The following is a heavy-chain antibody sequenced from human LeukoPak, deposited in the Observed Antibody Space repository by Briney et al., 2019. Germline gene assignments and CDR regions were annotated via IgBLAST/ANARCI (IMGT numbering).Heavy chain of an antibody. CDR1: GFTFSNAW. CDR3: TTDTDCGGDCYEYFQH. CDR2: IKSKTDGGTT. Sequence: GGSLRLSCAASGFTFSNAWMSWVRQAPGKGLEWVGRIKSKTDGGTTDYAAPVKGRFTISRDDSKNTLYLQMNSLKTEDTAVYYCTTDTDCGGDCYEYFQHWGQGTLVTVSS. V-gene: IGHV3-15*01. D-gene: IGHD2-21*01. J-gene: IGHJ1*01.